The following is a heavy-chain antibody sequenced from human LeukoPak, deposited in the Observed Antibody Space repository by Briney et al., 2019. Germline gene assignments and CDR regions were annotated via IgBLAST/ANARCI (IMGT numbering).Heavy chain of an antibody. CDR3: ARGQRPDSSGYRNHRFDAFDI. Sequence: QAGGSLRLSCAASGFTFSTYAMHWVRQAPGKGLEWVAVISYDGINKYYADSVKGRFTISRDNSKNTLYLQMNSLRAEDTAVYYCARGQRPDSSGYRNHRFDAFDIWGQGTMVTVSS. V-gene: IGHV3-30*14. J-gene: IGHJ3*02. CDR2: ISYDGINK. D-gene: IGHD3-22*01. CDR1: GFTFSTYA.